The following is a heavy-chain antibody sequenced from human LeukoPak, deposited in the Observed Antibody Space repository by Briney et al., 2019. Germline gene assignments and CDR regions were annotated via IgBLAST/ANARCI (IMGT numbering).Heavy chain of an antibody. CDR2: IYYSGST. CDR1: GGSISSYY. J-gene: IGHJ4*02. V-gene: IGHV4-59*12. D-gene: IGHD4-17*01. Sequence: SGTLSLTCTVSGGSISSYYWSWIRQPPGKGLEWIGYIYYSGSTNYNPSLKSRVTMSVDTSKNQFSLKLSSVTAADTAVYYCARATTGTTYDYWGQGTLVTVSS. CDR3: ARATTGTTYDY.